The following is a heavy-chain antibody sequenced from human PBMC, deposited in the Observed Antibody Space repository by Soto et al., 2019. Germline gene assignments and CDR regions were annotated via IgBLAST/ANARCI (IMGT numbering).Heavy chain of an antibody. J-gene: IGHJ4*02. CDR3: VRDWTHYDSNGPGDY. D-gene: IGHD3-22*01. V-gene: IGHV1-3*04. CDR1: GYTFSSYP. CDR2: INTGNGDT. Sequence: ASLKVSCKSSGYTFSSYPIHWVRQAPGQRLEWMGWINTGNGDTKYSQKFQGRVTITRDTSAITAYMELSSLRSEDTAVYYCVRDWTHYDSNGPGDYWGQGTLVTVSS.